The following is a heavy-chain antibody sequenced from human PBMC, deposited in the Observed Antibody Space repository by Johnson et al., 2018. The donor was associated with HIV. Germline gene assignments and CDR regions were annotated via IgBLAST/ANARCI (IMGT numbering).Heavy chain of an antibody. J-gene: IGHJ3*02. D-gene: IGHD6-6*01. CDR3: ARYEWSRSSGDAFDT. Sequence: QVLLVESGGGLVQSGGSLRLSCTASGFTFSSYAMHWVRQAPGKGLEWVAVISYDGSNKYYADSVNGRFTISRDNAKNSLYLQMNSLRAEDTALYYCARYEWSRSSGDAFDTWGQGTMVTVS. CDR2: ISYDGSNK. CDR1: GFTFSSYA. V-gene: IGHV3-30*04.